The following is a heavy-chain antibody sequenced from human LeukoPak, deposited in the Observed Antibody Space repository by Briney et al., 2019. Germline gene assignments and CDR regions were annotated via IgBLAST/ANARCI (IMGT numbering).Heavy chain of an antibody. V-gene: IGHV3-23*01. Sequence: GGSLRLSCAVSGFTFSSYAMSWVRQAPGRGLEWASVISGSGGSTTYADSVKGRFTISRDNSKNTLYLQVNSLRAEDTAVYYCAKHQYYDTSGFPTSLDSWGQGTLATVSS. CDR2: ISGSGGST. J-gene: IGHJ4*02. D-gene: IGHD3-22*01. CDR1: GFTFSSYA. CDR3: AKHQYYDTSGFPTSLDS.